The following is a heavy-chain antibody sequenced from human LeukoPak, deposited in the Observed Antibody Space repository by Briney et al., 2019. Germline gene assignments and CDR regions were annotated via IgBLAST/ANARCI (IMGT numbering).Heavy chain of an antibody. Sequence: SVKVSCTASGGTFSSYAISWVRQAPGQGLEWMGGIIPIFGTANYAQKFQGRVTITADESTSTAYMELSSLRSEDTAVYYCARVAMVRGPSAAFDIWGQGTMVTVSS. D-gene: IGHD3-10*01. CDR2: IIPIFGTA. CDR3: ARVAMVRGPSAAFDI. CDR1: GGTFSSYA. V-gene: IGHV1-69*13. J-gene: IGHJ3*02.